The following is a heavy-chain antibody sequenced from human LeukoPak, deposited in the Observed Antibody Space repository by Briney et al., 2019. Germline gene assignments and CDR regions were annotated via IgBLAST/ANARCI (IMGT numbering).Heavy chain of an antibody. J-gene: IGHJ4*02. CDR1: GFTVSINY. D-gene: IGHD5-18*01. CDR3: ARVGKDSYGLDY. CDR2: IYSGGST. Sequence: GGSLRLSCAASGFTVSINYMSWVRQAPGKGLEWDSVIYSGGSTYYADSVKGRFTISRDNSKNTQYLQMNSLRAEDTAVYYCARVGKDSYGLDYWGQGSLVTVSS. V-gene: IGHV3-66*02.